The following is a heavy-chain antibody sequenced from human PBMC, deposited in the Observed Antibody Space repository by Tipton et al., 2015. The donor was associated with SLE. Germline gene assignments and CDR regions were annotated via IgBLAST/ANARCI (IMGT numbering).Heavy chain of an antibody. CDR2: IYYSGST. Sequence: TLSHTCTVSGGSISSYYWSWIRQPPGKGLEWIGYIYYSGSTNYNPSLKSRVTISVDTSKNQFSLKLSSVTAADTAVYYCARAQGGWYDYWGQGTLVTVSS. V-gene: IGHV4-59*01. J-gene: IGHJ4*02. CDR1: GGSISSYY. CDR3: ARAQGGWYDY. D-gene: IGHD6-19*01.